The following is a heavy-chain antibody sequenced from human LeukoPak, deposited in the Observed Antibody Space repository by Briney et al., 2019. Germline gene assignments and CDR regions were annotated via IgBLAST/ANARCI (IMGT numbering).Heavy chain of an antibody. D-gene: IGHD6-19*01. CDR1: GGSISSSSYY. CDR2: IYYSGST. J-gene: IGHJ4*02. CDR3: ARLRYSSGLAFDY. Sequence: SETLSLTCTVSGGSISSSSYYWGWIRQPPGKGLEWIGSIYYSGSTYYNPSLKSRVTISVDTSKNQLSLKLSSVTAADTAVYYCARLRYSSGLAFDYWGQGTLVTVSS. V-gene: IGHV4-39*01.